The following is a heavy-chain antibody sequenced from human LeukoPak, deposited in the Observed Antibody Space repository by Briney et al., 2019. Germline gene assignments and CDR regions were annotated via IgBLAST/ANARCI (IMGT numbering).Heavy chain of an antibody. CDR3: ARDIAYFDWLLSFQH. CDR2: ISYDGSNK. J-gene: IGHJ1*01. D-gene: IGHD3-9*01. V-gene: IGHV3-30-3*01. CDR1: GFTFSSYA. Sequence: PGGSLRLSCAASGFTFSSYAMHWVRQAPGRGLEWVAVISYDGSNKYYADSVKGRFTISRDNSKSTLYLQMNSLRAEDTAVYYCARDIAYFDWLLSFQHWGQGTLVTVSS.